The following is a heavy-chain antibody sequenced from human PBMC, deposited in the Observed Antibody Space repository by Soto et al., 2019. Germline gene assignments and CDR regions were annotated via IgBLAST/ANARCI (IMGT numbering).Heavy chain of an antibody. Sequence: HVTLKESGPVLVKPTETLTLTCTVSGFSLSNGTVGVSWIRQPPGKALEWLAHIFSNDEKSYRTSLKSRLTISEDTSKSQVVLTMTNLDPVDTATYYCARILFGRSVAGGYFYMDVWGKGTTVTVSS. CDR3: ARILFGRSVAGGYFYMDV. D-gene: IGHD6-19*01. J-gene: IGHJ6*03. V-gene: IGHV2-26*01. CDR2: IFSNDEK. CDR1: GFSLSNGTVG.